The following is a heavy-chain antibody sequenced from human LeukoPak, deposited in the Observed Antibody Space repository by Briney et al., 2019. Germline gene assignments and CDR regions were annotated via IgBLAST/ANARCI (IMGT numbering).Heavy chain of an antibody. J-gene: IGHJ4*02. CDR2: IKKDGSEK. Sequence: GGSLRLSCAASGFTFSSYWMSWVRQAPGKGLEWVANIKKDGSEKSYLDSVKGRFTISRDNAKNSLYLQMNSLRAEDTAVYYCAVDVMATATFDYWGQGTLVTVSS. D-gene: IGHD5-24*01. CDR3: AVDVMATATFDY. V-gene: IGHV3-7*01. CDR1: GFTFSSYW.